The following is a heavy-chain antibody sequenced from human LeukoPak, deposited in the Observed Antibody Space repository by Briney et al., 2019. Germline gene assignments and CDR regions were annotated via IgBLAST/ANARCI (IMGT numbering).Heavy chain of an antibody. Sequence: PSETLSLTCTVSGGSISSSSYYWGWIRQPPGKGLEWIGSIYYSGSTYYNPSLKSRVTISVDTSKNQFSLKLSSVTAADTAVYYCARYRYCSSTSCHAPYYYYYMDVWGKGTTVTVSS. CDR3: ARYRYCSSTSCHAPYYYYYMDV. V-gene: IGHV4-39*01. CDR2: IYYSGST. J-gene: IGHJ6*03. CDR1: GGSISSSSYY. D-gene: IGHD2-2*01.